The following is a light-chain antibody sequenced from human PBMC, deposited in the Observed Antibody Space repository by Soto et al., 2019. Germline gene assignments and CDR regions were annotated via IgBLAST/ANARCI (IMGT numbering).Light chain of an antibody. V-gene: IGLV2-14*02. CDR3: CSYTTTTLEV. CDR1: SSDVGSYNL. J-gene: IGLJ1*01. Sequence: QSALTQPASVSGSPGQSITISCTGTSSDVGSYNLVSWFQQHPGKAPKLMIYEGSKRPSGVSNRFSGSKSGNTASLTISGLQAEDEADYYCCSYTTTTLEVFGTGTKVTVL. CDR2: EGS.